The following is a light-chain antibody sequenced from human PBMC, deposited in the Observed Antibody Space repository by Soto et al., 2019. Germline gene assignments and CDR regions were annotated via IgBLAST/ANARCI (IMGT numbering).Light chain of an antibody. CDR1: QSISSW. V-gene: IGKV1-5*03. J-gene: IGKJ4*01. Sequence: DSPMTQYPSTLSASVGDRVTITCRASQSISSWLAWYQQKPRKAPKLLISKASTLQSGVPPRFSGSGYGTEFTLTISSLQPDDVATYYCQQYERYPMTFGGGTKVEIK. CDR3: QQYERYPMT. CDR2: KAS.